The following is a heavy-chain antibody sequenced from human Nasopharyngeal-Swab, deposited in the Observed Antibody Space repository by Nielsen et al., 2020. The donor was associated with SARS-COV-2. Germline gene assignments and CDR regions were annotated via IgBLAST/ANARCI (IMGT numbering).Heavy chain of an antibody. D-gene: IGHD6-13*01. CDR1: GFTISRYG. Sequence: GGSLRLSCEASGFTISRYGMHWVRQAQGKGLEWVTFISYDGSVKYYADSVKGRFTISTDVSNNTLYLQMNSLRVEDTAIYYCTKGAQLGDYWGQGTLVTVSS. J-gene: IGHJ4*02. CDR2: ISYDGSVK. V-gene: IGHV3-30*18. CDR3: TKGAQLGDY.